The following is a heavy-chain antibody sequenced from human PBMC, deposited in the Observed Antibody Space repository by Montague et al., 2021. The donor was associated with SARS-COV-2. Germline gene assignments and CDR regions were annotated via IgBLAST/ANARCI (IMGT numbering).Heavy chain of an antibody. D-gene: IGHD3-16*02. CDR3: AHTAWGFGELSWGPKSRHYYYAMDV. J-gene: IGHJ6*02. CDR1: GFSLSSSGVG. CDR2: IFWDDAK. V-gene: IGHV2-5*02. Sequence: PALVKPTQTLTLTCTFSGFSLSSSGVGVGWIRQPPGKALEWLALIFWDDAKRYSPSLNNRLTISKDTSKNQVVLTMTNMDPVDTATYYCAHTAWGFGELSWGPKSRHYYYAMDVWGQGTTVTVS.